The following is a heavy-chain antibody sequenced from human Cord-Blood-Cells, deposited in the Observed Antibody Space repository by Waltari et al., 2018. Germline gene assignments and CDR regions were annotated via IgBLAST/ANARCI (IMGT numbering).Heavy chain of an antibody. Sequence: QVQLQASGPGLVKPSQTLSLTCTVSGGSISSGGYYWSWIRQHPGEGLEWIGYIYYSGGTYYNPSLKSRVTISVDTSKNQFSLKLSSVTAADTAVYYCARTSIAARLGADNAFDIWGQGTMVTVSS. CDR3: ARTSIAARLGADNAFDI. V-gene: IGHV4-31*03. J-gene: IGHJ3*02. CDR2: IYYSGGT. D-gene: IGHD6-6*01. CDR1: GGSISSGGYY.